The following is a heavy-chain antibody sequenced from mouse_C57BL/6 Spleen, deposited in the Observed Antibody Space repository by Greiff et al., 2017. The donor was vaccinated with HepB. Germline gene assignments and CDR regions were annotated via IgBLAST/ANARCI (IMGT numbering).Heavy chain of an antibody. CDR3: ARPYYYGSSSYWYFDV. D-gene: IGHD1-1*01. CDR1: GYTFTSYW. CDR2: IDPSDSYT. V-gene: IGHV1-50*01. J-gene: IGHJ1*03. Sequence: VQLQQPGAELVKPGASVKLSCKASGYTFTSYWMQWVKQRPGQGLEWIGEIDPSDSYTNYNQKFKGKATLTVDTSSSTAYMQLSSLTSEDSAVYDCARPYYYGSSSYWYFDVWGTGTTVTVSS.